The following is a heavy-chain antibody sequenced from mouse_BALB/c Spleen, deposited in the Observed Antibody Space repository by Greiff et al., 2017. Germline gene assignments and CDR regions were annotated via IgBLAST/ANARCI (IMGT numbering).Heavy chain of an antibody. CDR1: GFSLTSYD. J-gene: IGHJ3*01. CDR2: IWTGGGT. Sequence: VKVVESGPGLVAPSQSLSITCTVSGFSLTSYDISWIRQPPGKGLEWLGVIWTGGGTNYNSAFMSRLSISKDNSKSQVFLKMNSLQTDDTAIYYCVRAGDYYGSSYPFAYWGQGTLVTVSA. D-gene: IGHD1-1*01. CDR3: VRAGDYYGSSYPFAY. V-gene: IGHV2-9-2*01.